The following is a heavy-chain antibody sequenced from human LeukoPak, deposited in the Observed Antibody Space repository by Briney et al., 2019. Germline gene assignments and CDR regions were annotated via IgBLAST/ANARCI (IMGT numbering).Heavy chain of an antibody. CDR3: GRAFPPLRTASAGDL. CDR1: GFSFSDYD. J-gene: IGHJ4*02. D-gene: IGHD3-16*01. V-gene: IGHV3-21*01. Sequence: GGSLRLSCSASGFSFSDYDMNWVRQTPGKGVERISSISGRSSDVYYVDSVKGRFSISRDNAMDSVFVQMNSLGVGDTAVYYCGRAFPPLRTASAGDLWGQGTLVTVSS. CDR2: ISGRSSDV.